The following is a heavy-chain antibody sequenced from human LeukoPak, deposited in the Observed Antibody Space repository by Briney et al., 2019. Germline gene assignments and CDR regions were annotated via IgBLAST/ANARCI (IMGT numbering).Heavy chain of an antibody. V-gene: IGHV3-30*18. D-gene: IGHD5-18*01. J-gene: IGHJ4*02. Sequence: GGSLRLSCAASGFTFSSYGMHWVRQAPGKGLEWVAVISYDGSNKYYADSVKGRFTISRDNFKNTLYLQMNSLRAEDTAVYYCAKDGGYVDTAMANDYWGQGTLVTVSS. CDR3: AKDGGYVDTAMANDY. CDR1: GFTFSSYG. CDR2: ISYDGSNK.